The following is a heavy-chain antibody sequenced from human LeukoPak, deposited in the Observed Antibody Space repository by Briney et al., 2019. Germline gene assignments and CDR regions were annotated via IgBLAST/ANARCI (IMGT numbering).Heavy chain of an antibody. J-gene: IGHJ4*02. CDR3: ARDGLHLRSYFDY. Sequence: SETLSLTCTVSGGSISSYYWSWIRQPPGKGLEWIGYIYYSGSTNYNPSLKSRVTISVGTSKNQFSLKLSSVTAADTAVYYCARDGLHLRSYFDYWGQGTLVTVSS. D-gene: IGHD5/OR15-5a*01. V-gene: IGHV4-59*01. CDR2: IYYSGST. CDR1: GGSISSYY.